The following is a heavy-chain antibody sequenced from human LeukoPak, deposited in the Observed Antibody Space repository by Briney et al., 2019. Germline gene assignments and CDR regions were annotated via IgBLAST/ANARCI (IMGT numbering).Heavy chain of an antibody. CDR3: ARRAVYYYYGMDV. Sequence: ASVKVSCKASGYTFTGYYMHWVRQAPGQGLEWMGWINPSSGGTNYAQKFQGRVTMTRDTSISTAYMEVSRLKSDDTAVYYCARRAVYYYYGMDVWGQGSTVTVSS. CDR1: GYTFTGYY. D-gene: IGHD6-25*01. CDR2: INPSSGGT. J-gene: IGHJ6*02. V-gene: IGHV1-2*02.